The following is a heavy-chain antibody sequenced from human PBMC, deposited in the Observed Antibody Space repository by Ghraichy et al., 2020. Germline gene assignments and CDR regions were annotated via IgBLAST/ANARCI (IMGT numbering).Heavy chain of an antibody. Sequence: SETLSLTCAVYGGSFSGYYWSWIRQPPGKGLEWIGEINHSGSTNYNPSLKSRVTISVDTSKNQFSLKLSSVTAADTAVYYCARGAYYYGSGSYYRLYNWFDPWGQGTLVTVSS. V-gene: IGHV4-34*01. CDR3: ARGAYYYGSGSYYRLYNWFDP. CDR1: GGSFSGYY. D-gene: IGHD3-10*01. CDR2: INHSGST. J-gene: IGHJ5*02.